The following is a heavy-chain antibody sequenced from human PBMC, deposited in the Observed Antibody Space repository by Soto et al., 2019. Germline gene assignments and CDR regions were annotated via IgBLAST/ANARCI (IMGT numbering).Heavy chain of an antibody. J-gene: IGHJ5*02. CDR2: IYYSGST. CDR3: ARCGYDFWSGYQNWFDP. V-gene: IGHV4-59*01. Sequence: PSETLSLTCTVSGGSISSYYWSWIRQPPGKGLEWIGYIYYSGSTNYNPSLKSRVTISVDTSKNQFSLKLSSVTAADTAVYYCARCGYDFWSGYQNWFDPWGQGTLVTVS. CDR1: GGSISSYY. D-gene: IGHD3-3*01.